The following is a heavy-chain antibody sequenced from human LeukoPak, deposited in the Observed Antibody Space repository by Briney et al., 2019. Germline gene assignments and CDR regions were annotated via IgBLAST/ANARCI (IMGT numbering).Heavy chain of an antibody. CDR3: ARGDIVVVPAAMKPSGMDV. J-gene: IGHJ6*02. CDR2: IYYSGST. V-gene: IGHV4-59*08. CDR1: GGSISSYY. Sequence: PSEALSLTCTVSGGSISSYYWSWIRQPPGKGLEWIGYIYYSGSTYYNPSLKSRVTISVDTSKNQFSLKLSSVTAADTAVYYCARGDIVVVPAAMKPSGMDVWGQGTTVTVSS. D-gene: IGHD2-2*01.